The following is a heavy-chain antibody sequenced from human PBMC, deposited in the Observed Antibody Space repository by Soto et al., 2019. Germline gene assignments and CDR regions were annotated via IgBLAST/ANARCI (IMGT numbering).Heavy chain of an antibody. CDR3: AKEKLVAATPLIDN. CDR2: VSGSGDAT. Sequence: GGSLRLSCVASGFIFSNYAMSWVRQAPGKGLEWVSAVSGSGDATYYSDSVRGRFTISRDNSKNTVYLQMNSLRAEDTAVYYCAKEKLVAATPLIDNWGQGTLVTVSS. D-gene: IGHD2-15*01. V-gene: IGHV3-23*01. CDR1: GFIFSNYA. J-gene: IGHJ4*02.